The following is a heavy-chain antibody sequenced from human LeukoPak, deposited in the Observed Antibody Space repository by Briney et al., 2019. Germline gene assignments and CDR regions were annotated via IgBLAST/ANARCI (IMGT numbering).Heavy chain of an antibody. D-gene: IGHD2-2*01. CDR2: ISWNSGSI. J-gene: IGHJ6*02. V-gene: IGHV3-9*01. CDR1: GFTFDDYA. Sequence: GGSLILSCAASGFTFDDYAMHWVRQAPGEGLEWVSGISWNSGSIGYADSVKGRFTISRDNAKNSLYLQMNSLRAEDTALYYCAKDIGVAYQLLPRHYYYYGMDVWGQGTTVTVSS. CDR3: AKDIGVAYQLLPRHYYYYGMDV.